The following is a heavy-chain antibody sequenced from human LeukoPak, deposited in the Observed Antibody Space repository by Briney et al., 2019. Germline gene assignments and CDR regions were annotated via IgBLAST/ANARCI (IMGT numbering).Heavy chain of an antibody. CDR2: IKQDGSER. CDR1: GFTFSSYG. D-gene: IGHD2-2*01. CDR3: ARGYCSSTSCSRPPDY. V-gene: IGHV3-7*04. Sequence: GGSLRLSCAASGFTFSSYGMHWVRQAPGKGLEWVATIKQDGSERYDVDSLRGRFTISRDNTRKSLYLHMNSLRTEDTAVYYCARGYCSSTSCSRPPDYWGQGTLVTVSS. J-gene: IGHJ4*02.